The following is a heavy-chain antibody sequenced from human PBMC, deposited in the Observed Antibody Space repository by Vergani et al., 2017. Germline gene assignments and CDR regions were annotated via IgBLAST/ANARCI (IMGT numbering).Heavy chain of an antibody. CDR2: ISAYNGNT. V-gene: IGHV1-18*04. J-gene: IGHJ4*02. Sequence: QVQLVQSGAEVKKPGASVTVSCKASGYTFTSYGISWVRQAPGQGLEWMGWISAYNGNTNYAQKLQGRVTMTTDTSTSTAYMELRSLRSDDTAVYYCARGPYYYDSSGYPTGFDYWGQGTLVTVSS. CDR1: GYTFTSYG. D-gene: IGHD3-22*01. CDR3: ARGPYYYDSSGYPTGFDY.